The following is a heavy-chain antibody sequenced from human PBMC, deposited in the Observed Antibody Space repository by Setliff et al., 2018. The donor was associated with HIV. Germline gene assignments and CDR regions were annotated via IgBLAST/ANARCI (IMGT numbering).Heavy chain of an antibody. D-gene: IGHD3-22*01. J-gene: IGHJ3*02. V-gene: IGHV1-24*01. CDR2: FDPQYDKT. Sequence: ASVKVSCKVSGYTLTELSIHWVRQAPGKGLEWMGGFDPQYDKTFYAQKFQGRVTMSQDTSTDTAYMELSSLRSEDTAVYYCATRAYDSRGYLRSRVSGAAFDIWAQGTMVTVSS. CDR3: ATRAYDSRGYLRSRVSGAAFDI. CDR1: GYTLTELS.